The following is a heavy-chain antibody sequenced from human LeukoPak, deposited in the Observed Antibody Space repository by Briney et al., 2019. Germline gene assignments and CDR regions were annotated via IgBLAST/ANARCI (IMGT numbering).Heavy chain of an antibody. CDR2: INPNSGGT. V-gene: IGHV1-2*02. CDR1: GYTFTGYY. CDR3: ARDVAEYNWNYGNYYYMDV. J-gene: IGHJ6*03. D-gene: IGHD1-7*01. Sequence: ASVKVSCKASGYTFTGYYMHWVRQAPGQGLEWMGWINPNSGGTNYAQKFQGRVTMTRDTSISTAYMELSRLRSDDTAVYYCARDVAEYNWNYGNYYYMDVWGKGTRSPSP.